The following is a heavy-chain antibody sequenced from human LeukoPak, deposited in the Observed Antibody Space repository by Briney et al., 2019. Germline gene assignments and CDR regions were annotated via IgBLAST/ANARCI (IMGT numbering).Heavy chain of an antibody. V-gene: IGHV3-48*01. J-gene: IGHJ5*02. CDR2: SSTI. D-gene: IGHD2-2*01. CDR3: ARDPNIVVVPAAIGSWFDP. Sequence: SSTIYYADSVKGRFTISRDNAKNSLYLQMNSLRAEDTAVYYCARDPNIVVVPAAIGSWFDPWGQGTLVTVSS.